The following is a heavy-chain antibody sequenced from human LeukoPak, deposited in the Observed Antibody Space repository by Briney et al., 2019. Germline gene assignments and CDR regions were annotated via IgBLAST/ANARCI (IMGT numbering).Heavy chain of an antibody. CDR1: GFTFSSYS. J-gene: IGHJ4*02. Sequence: PGGSLRLSCAVSGFTFSSYSMNWVRQAPGKGLEWVSSISSSSSYIYYADSVKGRFTISRDNAKNSLYLQMNSLRAEDTAVYYCARSALMTTVTTRDFDYWGQGTLVTVSS. CDR2: ISSSSSYI. D-gene: IGHD4-17*01. V-gene: IGHV3-21*01. CDR3: ARSALMTTVTTRDFDY.